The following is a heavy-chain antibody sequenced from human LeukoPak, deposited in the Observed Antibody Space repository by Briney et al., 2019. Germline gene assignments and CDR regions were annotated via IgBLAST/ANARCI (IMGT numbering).Heavy chain of an antibody. J-gene: IGHJ4*02. CDR1: GFTFSDYY. Sequence: GGSLRLSCAASGFTFSDYYMSWIRQAPGKGLEWVSYISTSNTIYYADSVKGRFTISRDNAKHSLFLQMNSLTAEDTAVYYCATSRTFDYWGQGTLVTVSS. V-gene: IGHV3-11*01. CDR3: ATSRTFDY. CDR2: ISTSNTI.